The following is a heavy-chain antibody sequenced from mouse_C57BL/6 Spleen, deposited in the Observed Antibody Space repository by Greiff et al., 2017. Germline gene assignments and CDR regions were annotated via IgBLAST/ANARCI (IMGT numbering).Heavy chain of an antibody. CDR2: IYPRSGNT. V-gene: IGHV1-81*01. CDR3: ARLGVPGTCFDY. Sequence: QVQLQQSGAELARPGASVKLSCKASGYTFTSYGISWVKQRTGQGLEWIGEIYPRSGNTYYNEKFKGKATLTADKSSSTAYMELRSLTSADSAVYFCARLGVPGTCFDYWGQGTTRTVSS. J-gene: IGHJ2*01. D-gene: IGHD4-1*01. CDR1: GYTFTSYG.